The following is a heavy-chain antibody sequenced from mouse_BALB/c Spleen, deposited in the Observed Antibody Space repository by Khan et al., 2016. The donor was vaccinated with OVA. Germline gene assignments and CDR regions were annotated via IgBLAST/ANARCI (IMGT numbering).Heavy chain of an antibody. Sequence: EVQLQESGPSLVKPSQTLSLTCSVTGDSISRCYWNWIRKFPGNKLDYMGYISYSGNTYCNPSLKSRLSITRDTSKNQYYLQLNSLPTEDTATYYCAGDLWAFAYWGQGTLVTVAA. J-gene: IGHJ3*01. V-gene: IGHV3-8*02. CDR1: GDSISRCY. D-gene: IGHD1-1*02. CDR3: AGDLWAFAY. CDR2: ISYSGNT.